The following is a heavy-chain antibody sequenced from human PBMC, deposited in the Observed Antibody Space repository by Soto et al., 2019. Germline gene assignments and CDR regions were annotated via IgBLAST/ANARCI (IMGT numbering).Heavy chain of an antibody. CDR3: ARDRDYGDYALQH. D-gene: IGHD4-17*01. Sequence: QVQLVQSGAEVKKPGASVKVSCKASGYTFTRFYMHWVRQAPGQGLEWMGIINPSGGSTTYAQKCQGRVTMTRYKSTSTVYMELSSLRSEDTSVYYCARDRDYGDYALQHWGQDTLVTASS. CDR2: INPSGGST. CDR1: GYTFTRFY. V-gene: IGHV1-46*01. J-gene: IGHJ1*01.